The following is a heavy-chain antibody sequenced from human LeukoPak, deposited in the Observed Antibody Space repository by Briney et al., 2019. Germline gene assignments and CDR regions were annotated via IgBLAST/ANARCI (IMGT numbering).Heavy chain of an antibody. CDR2: ISAYNGNT. D-gene: IGHD3-22*01. CDR1: GYTFTSYG. CDR3: ERDHAYYYDSSGYEQYFQH. J-gene: IGHJ1*01. V-gene: IGHV1-18*01. Sequence: EASVKVSCKASGYTFTSYGISWERQAPGQGLEWMGWISAYNGNTNYAQKLQGRVTMTTDTSTSSAYMELRSLRSDDTAVYYCERDHAYYYDSSGYEQYFQHWGQGTLVTVSS.